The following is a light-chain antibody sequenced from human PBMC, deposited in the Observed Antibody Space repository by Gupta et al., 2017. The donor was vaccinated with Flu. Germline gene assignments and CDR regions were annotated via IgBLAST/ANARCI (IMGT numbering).Light chain of an antibody. J-gene: IGLJ2*01. CDR1: SSNIGSGYD. V-gene: IGLV1-40*01. CDR2: RHT. Sequence: QSVLTPPPSVSWAPVPRVTISCTGSSSNIGSGYDVHWYQQLPGTAPKLLIYRHTSRPSGVPDRFSGSTSGTSASLAVTGLQTEDEAYYYCQSYDSLSGSVFGGGTKLTVL. CDR3: QSYDSLSGSV.